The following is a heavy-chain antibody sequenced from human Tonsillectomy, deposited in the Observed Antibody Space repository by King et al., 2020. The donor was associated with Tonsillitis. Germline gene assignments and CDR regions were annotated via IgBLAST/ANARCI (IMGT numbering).Heavy chain of an antibody. CDR1: GGSISSYY. CDR2: IIYSGST. D-gene: IGHD1-26*01. J-gene: IGHJ4*02. Sequence: QLQESGPGLVKPSETLSLTCTVSGGSISSYYWSWIRQPPGKGLEWFGYIIYSGSTNYNPSLKSRVTISVDTSKNQFSLKLSSVTAADAAVYYCARGSRKYYFDYWGQGTLVTVSS. V-gene: IGHV4-59*01. CDR3: ARGSRKYYFDY.